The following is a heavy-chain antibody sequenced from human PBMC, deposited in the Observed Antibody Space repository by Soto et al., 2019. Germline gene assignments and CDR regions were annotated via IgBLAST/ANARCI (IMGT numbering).Heavy chain of an antibody. V-gene: IGHV3-53*01. CDR1: ESTVSSKY. CDR3: AYSESGYSYGLPI. D-gene: IGHD5-18*01. CDR2: IYSGGTS. J-gene: IGHJ4*02. Sequence: GGSLRLSCAASESTVSSKYMSWVRQAPGKGLEWASHIYSGGTSYYADSVKGRFTISRDNSRNTLYLQMNSLRAEDTAVYYCAYSESGYSYGLPIWGQGTLVTVSS.